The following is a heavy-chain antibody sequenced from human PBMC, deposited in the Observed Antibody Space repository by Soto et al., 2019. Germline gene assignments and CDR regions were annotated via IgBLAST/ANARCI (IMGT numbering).Heavy chain of an antibody. D-gene: IGHD5-12*01. CDR2: ISSSSSYI. CDR3: ARLYTPREYSGYDFSYYYYYMDV. CDR1: GFTFSSYS. J-gene: IGHJ6*03. V-gene: IGHV3-21*01. Sequence: PGGSLRLSCAASGFTFSSYSRNWVRQAPGKGLEWVSSISSSSSYIYYADSVKGRFTISRDNAKNSLYLQMNSLRAEDTAVYYCARLYTPREYSGYDFSYYYYYMDVWGKGTTVTVSS.